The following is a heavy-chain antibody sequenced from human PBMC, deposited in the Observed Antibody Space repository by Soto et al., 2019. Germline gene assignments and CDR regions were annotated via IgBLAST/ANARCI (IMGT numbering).Heavy chain of an antibody. J-gene: IGHJ3*02. CDR3: AREDVLLWFGELLPTTGRAFDI. D-gene: IGHD3-10*01. V-gene: IGHV3-7*01. Sequence: EVQLVESGGGLVQPGGSLRLSCAASGFTFSSYWMSWVRQAPGKGLEWVANIKQDGSEKYYVDSVKGRFTISRDNAKNSLYLQMNSLRAEDTAVYYCAREDVLLWFGELLPTTGRAFDIWGQGTMVTVSS. CDR1: GFTFSSYW. CDR2: IKQDGSEK.